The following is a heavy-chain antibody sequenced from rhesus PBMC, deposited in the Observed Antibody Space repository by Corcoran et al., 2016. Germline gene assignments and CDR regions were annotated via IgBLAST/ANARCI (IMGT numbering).Heavy chain of an antibody. Sequence: EVQLLESGGGLVQPGGYLRLSCAASGFTFSSYDMSWVRQAPGKGLEWVSYISYTGKTIYYADSVKGRFTISRDNAKNSLSLQMSSLRAEDTAVYYCSWNNVDYGLDSWGQGVVVTVSS. D-gene: IGHD1-20*01. CDR1: GFTFSSYD. J-gene: IGHJ6*01. CDR3: SWNNVDYGLDS. CDR2: ISYTGKTI. V-gene: IGHV3-136*01.